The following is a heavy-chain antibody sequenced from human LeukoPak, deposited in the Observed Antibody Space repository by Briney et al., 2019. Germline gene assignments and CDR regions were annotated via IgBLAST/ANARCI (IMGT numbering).Heavy chain of an antibody. CDR2: ISSSSSYT. D-gene: IGHD2-2*01. J-gene: IGHJ6*02. Sequence: GGSLRLSCAASGFTFSDYYMSWIRQAPGKGLEWVSYISSSSSYTNYADSVKGRFTISRDNAKNSLYLQMNSLRAEDTAVYYCAREGVVPAAYYYYGMDVWGQGTTVTVSS. CDR1: GFTFSDYY. V-gene: IGHV3-11*05. CDR3: AREGVVPAAYYYYGMDV.